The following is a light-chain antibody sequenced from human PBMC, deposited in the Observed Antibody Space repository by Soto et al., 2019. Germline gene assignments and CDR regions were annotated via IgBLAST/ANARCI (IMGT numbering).Light chain of an antibody. CDR1: SSNIGAGCD. V-gene: IGLV1-40*01. J-gene: IGLJ3*02. Sequence: QSVLTQPPSVSGAPGQRVTISCTGTSSNIGAGCDVHWYQQLPGKAPTLLIYSNNDRPSGVPDRFSGSKSGTSASLAITGLQADDEADYYCHSYDSSLSAVVFGGGTKLTVL. CDR2: SNN. CDR3: HSYDSSLSAVV.